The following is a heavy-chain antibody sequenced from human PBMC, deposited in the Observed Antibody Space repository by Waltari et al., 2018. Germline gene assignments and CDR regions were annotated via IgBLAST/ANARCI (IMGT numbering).Heavy chain of an antibody. D-gene: IGHD3-22*01. Sequence: EVQLVESGGGLVQPGGSLRLSCAALGFTLSRYWMSWVRQAPGKGPEWVANIMTDGSEEYYVDSVRGRFTISRDNAKNSLYLQMNSLRPEDTAVYYCARDQWFAFDIWGHGTMVTVSS. CDR2: IMTDGSEE. CDR1: GFTLSRYW. J-gene: IGHJ3*02. CDR3: ARDQWFAFDI. V-gene: IGHV3-7*01.